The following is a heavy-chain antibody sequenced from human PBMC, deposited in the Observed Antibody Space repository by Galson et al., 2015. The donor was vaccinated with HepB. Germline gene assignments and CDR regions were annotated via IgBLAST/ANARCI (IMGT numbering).Heavy chain of an antibody. CDR2: ISYGGSNK. D-gene: IGHD3-10*01. CDR1: GFTFSSYA. Sequence: SLRLSCAASGFTFSSYAMHWVRQAPGKGLEWVALISYGGSNKYYADSAKGRFTISRDNSKNTLYLQMNSLRAEDTAVYYCARTMRAGQPYFDYWGQGTLVTVSS. J-gene: IGHJ4*02. V-gene: IGHV3-30*04. CDR3: ARTMRAGQPYFDY.